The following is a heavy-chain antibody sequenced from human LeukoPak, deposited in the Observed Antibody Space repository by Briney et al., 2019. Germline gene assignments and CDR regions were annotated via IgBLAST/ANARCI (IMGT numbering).Heavy chain of an antibody. Sequence: SETLSLTCTVSGGSISSYYWSWIRQPPGKGLEWIGYIYYSGSTNYNPSLKSRVTISVDTSKNQFSLKLSSVTAADTAVYYCARGPGSYGPIDYWGQGTLVTVSS. J-gene: IGHJ4*02. CDR1: GGSISSYY. CDR2: IYYSGST. CDR3: ARGPGSYGPIDY. V-gene: IGHV4-59*01. D-gene: IGHD5-18*01.